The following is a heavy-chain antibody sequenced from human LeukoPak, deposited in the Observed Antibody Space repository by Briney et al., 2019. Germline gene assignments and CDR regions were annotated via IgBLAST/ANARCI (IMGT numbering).Heavy chain of an antibody. D-gene: IGHD3-22*01. CDR1: GDSFSSSNW. CDR2: IYHGGTT. CDR3: AREMVPQRYYDRGPHRYRGVDAFDI. V-gene: IGHV4-4*02. J-gene: IGHJ3*02. Sequence: SETLSLTCAVSGDSFSSSNWWSWVRQPPGKGLEWIGEIYHGGTTNYNPSLKSRLTISIDKSKNQFSLNLNSVTVADTAVYYCAREMVPQRYYDRGPHRYRGVDAFDIWGQGTTVIVSS.